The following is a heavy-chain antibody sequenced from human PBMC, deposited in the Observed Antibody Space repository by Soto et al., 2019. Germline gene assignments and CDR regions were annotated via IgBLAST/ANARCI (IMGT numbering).Heavy chain of an antibody. CDR2: IVPIFGTA. Sequence: GASVKVSCKASGGTFSSYAISWVRQAPGQGLEWMGGIVPIFGTANYAQKFQGRVTITADKSTSTAYMELSSLRSEDTAVYYCARDLGEVFGVVKWYYYYGMDVWGQGTTVTVSS. CDR3: ARDLGEVFGVVKWYYYYGMDV. D-gene: IGHD3-3*01. V-gene: IGHV1-69*06. CDR1: GGTFSSYA. J-gene: IGHJ6*02.